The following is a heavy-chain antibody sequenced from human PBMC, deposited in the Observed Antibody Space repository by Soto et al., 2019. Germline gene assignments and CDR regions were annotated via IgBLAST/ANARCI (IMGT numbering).Heavy chain of an antibody. J-gene: IGHJ6*02. V-gene: IGHV3-48*01. D-gene: IGHD2-2*01. CDR2: ISSSSSTI. CDR3: ARDTYCISTSCYHYGMDV. CDR1: GFTFSSYS. Sequence: GGSLRLSCAASGFTFSSYSMNWVRQAPGKGLEWVSYISSSSSTIYYADSVKGRFTISRDNAKNSLYLQMNSLRAEDTAVYYCARDTYCISTSCYHYGMDVWGQGTTVTVSS.